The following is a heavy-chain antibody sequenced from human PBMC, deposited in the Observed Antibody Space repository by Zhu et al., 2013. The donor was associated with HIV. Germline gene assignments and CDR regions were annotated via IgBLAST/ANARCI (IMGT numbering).Heavy chain of an antibody. J-gene: IGHJ4*02. CDR3: ARDLGGPPDI. D-gene: IGHD3-10*01. CDR1: GGTFSAYV. V-gene: IGHV1-69*12. CDR2: IIPMFGTT. Sequence: QVQLVQSGAEVKKPGSSVMVSCKSSGGTFSAYVVEWVRQAPGQGLEWMGGIIPMFGTTKNAQKFQDRLTITADESTATVYMELRNLRSEDTAIYFCARDLGGPPDIWGQGTLVTVSS.